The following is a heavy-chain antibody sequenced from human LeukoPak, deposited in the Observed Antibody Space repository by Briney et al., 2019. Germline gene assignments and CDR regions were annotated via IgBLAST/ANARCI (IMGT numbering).Heavy chain of an antibody. CDR2: IYPDDSDT. CDR1: GYSFTSYW. CDR3: ARRSIAAAGAFDC. Sequence: GESLKISCKGSGYSFTSYWIGWVRQVPGKGLEWMGIIYPDDSDTTYSPSFQGQVTISADKSISTAYLQWSTLKASDTAIYYCARRSIAAAGAFDCWGQGTLVTVSS. D-gene: IGHD6-13*01. V-gene: IGHV5-51*01. J-gene: IGHJ4*02.